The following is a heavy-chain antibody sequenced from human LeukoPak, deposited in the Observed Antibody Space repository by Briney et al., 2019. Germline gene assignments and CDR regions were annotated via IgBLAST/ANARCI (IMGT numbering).Heavy chain of an antibody. V-gene: IGHV3-21*01. J-gene: IGHJ5*02. CDR2: ISSSSSYI. CDR1: GFTFSSYS. CDR3: ARDAYSNYDWFDP. Sequence: GGXLRLSCAASGFTFSSYSMNWVRQAPGKGLEWVSSISSSSSYIYYADSVKGRFTISRDNAKNSLYLQMNSLRAEDTAVYYCARDAYSNYDWFDPWGQGTLVTVSS. D-gene: IGHD4-11*01.